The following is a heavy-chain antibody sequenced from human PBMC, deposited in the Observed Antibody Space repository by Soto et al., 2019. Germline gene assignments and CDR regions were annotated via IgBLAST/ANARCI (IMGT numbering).Heavy chain of an antibody. CDR3: AKDIDSRSWELHFDD. Sequence: SLRLSCAASGFTFDEYSMHWVRQVPGKGLEWVSGINWNGGAIGYADSVKGRFTISRDNAKNSLYLQMNSLRPEDTALYYCAKDIDSRSWELHFDDWGQGTLVTVSS. D-gene: IGHD3-10*01. CDR1: GFTFDEYS. J-gene: IGHJ4*02. V-gene: IGHV3-9*01. CDR2: INWNGGAI.